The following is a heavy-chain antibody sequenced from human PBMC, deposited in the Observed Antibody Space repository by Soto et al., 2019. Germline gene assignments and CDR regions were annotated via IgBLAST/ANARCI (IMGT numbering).Heavy chain of an antibody. Sequence: AGGSLRLSCAASGFTFSNAWLSWVRQAPGKGLEWVGRIKSKTDAGTIDYAAPAKGRFTISRDDSKNTLYLQMNSLKTEDTAVYYCTTVQGFWSGYFNAYYYAMDVWGQGTTVTVSS. D-gene: IGHD3-3*01. CDR2: IKSKTDAGTI. J-gene: IGHJ6*02. CDR3: TTVQGFWSGYFNAYYYAMDV. CDR1: GFTFSNAW. V-gene: IGHV3-15*01.